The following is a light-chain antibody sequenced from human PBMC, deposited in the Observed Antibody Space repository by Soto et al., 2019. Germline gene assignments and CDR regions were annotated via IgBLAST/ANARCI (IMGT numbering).Light chain of an antibody. Sequence: QSALTQPASVSGSPGQSITISCTGTSSDVGSYNLVSWYQQHPGKAPKLMIYEGSKRPSGVSNRFSGSKSGNTASLTISGLQAEDEADYYCCSYAGLEVVFGGGTKVTVL. CDR1: SSDVGSYNL. J-gene: IGLJ2*01. CDR3: CSYAGLEVV. V-gene: IGLV2-23*01. CDR2: EGS.